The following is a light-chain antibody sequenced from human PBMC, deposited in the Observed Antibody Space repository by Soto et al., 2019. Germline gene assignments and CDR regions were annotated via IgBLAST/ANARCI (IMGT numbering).Light chain of an antibody. CDR1: SSDIGASNF. Sequence: QSVLAQPPSVSGSPGQSITVSCTGTSSDIGASNFVSWYQHLPGRAPEVIIFEATNRPSGVSDRFSGSKAGITASLTISGLQAEDEADYYCSSYTSSRAYVFGIGTKVTVL. CDR3: SSYTSSRAYV. CDR2: EAT. J-gene: IGLJ1*01. V-gene: IGLV2-14*01.